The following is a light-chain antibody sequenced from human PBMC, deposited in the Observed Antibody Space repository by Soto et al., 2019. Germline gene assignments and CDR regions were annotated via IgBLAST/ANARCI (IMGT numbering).Light chain of an antibody. CDR1: QSISSY. CDR2: AAS. V-gene: IGKV1-9*01. J-gene: IGKJ5*01. CDR3: QQLNSYIT. Sequence: IHMTHAPSSLSASLGDIVTITFRASQSISSYLNWYQQKPGKAPKLLIYAASSLQSGVPSRFSGSGSGTEFTLTISSLQPEDFATYYCQQLNSYITFGQGTRLEIK.